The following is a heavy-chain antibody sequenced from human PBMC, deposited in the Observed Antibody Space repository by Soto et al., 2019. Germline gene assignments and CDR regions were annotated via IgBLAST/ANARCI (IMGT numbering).Heavy chain of an antibody. J-gene: IGHJ4*02. CDR1: GYTFTSYA. V-gene: IGHV1-3*01. CDR2: INAGNGNT. CDR3: ARGNYDFWSGSVRLGWYFDY. D-gene: IGHD3-3*01. Sequence: ASVKVSCKASGYTFTSYAMHWVRQAPGQRLEWMGWINAGNGNTKYSQKFQGRVTITRDTSASTAYMELSSLRSEDTAVYYCARGNYDFWSGSVRLGWYFDYWGQGTLVTVSS.